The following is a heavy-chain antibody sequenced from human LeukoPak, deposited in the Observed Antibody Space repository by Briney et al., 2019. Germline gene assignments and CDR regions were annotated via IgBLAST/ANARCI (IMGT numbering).Heavy chain of an antibody. CDR1: GGSISSGSYY. J-gene: IGHJ6*03. V-gene: IGHV4-61*10. Sequence: PSQTLSLTCTVSGGSISSGSYYWSWIRQPAGKGLEWIGYIYYSGYTNYNPSLKSRVTISVDTSKNQFSLKLSSVTAADTAVYYCARTTMVRGTYYMDVWGKGTTVTISS. D-gene: IGHD3-10*01. CDR2: IYYSGYT. CDR3: ARTTMVRGTYYMDV.